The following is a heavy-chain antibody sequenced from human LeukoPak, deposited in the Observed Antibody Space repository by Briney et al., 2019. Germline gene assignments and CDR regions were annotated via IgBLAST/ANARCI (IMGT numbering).Heavy chain of an antibody. CDR2: VYYSGST. CDR1: DDSISSYY. Sequence: SETLSLTCTVSDDSISSYYWSWIRQPPGKGLEWIGFVYYSGSTGSNPSLKSRVTISADTSKNQFSLKLSSLTAADTAVYYCARHKGSTCYSPFDSWGQGTLVTVSS. J-gene: IGHJ4*02. D-gene: IGHD2-15*01. CDR3: ARHKGSTCYSPFDS. V-gene: IGHV4-59*08.